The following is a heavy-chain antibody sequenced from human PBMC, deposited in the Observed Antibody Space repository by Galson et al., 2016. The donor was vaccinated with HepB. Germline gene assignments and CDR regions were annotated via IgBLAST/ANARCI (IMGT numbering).Heavy chain of an antibody. D-gene: IGHD4-17*01. J-gene: IGHJ4*02. CDR1: GGSISSGGYY. Sequence: TLSLTCTVSGGSISSGGYYWNWIRQHPGKGLEWIGYIYYTGSTYYNPSLKSRVTISLDTSKNQFSLKLSSVTAADTAVYYCARRFGYYGGAFDYWGQGTLVTVSS. CDR3: ARRFGYYGGAFDY. CDR2: IYYTGST. V-gene: IGHV4-31*03.